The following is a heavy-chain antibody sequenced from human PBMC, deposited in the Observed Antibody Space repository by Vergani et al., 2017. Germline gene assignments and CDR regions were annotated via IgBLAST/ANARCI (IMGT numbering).Heavy chain of an antibody. CDR3: ARAGIVVVPAAPYYYYYYGMDV. V-gene: IGHV1-8*01. CDR2: MNPNSGNT. D-gene: IGHD2-2*01. Sequence: QVQLVQSGAEVKKPGASVKVSCKASGYTFTSYDINWVRQATGQGLEWMGWMNPNSGNTGYAQKFQGRVTMTRNTSISTAHMELSSLRSEDTAVYYCARAGIVVVPAAPYYYYYYGMDVWGQGP. J-gene: IGHJ6*02. CDR1: GYTFTSYD.